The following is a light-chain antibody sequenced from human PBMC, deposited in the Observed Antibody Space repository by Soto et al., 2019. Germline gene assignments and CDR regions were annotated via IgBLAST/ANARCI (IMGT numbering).Light chain of an antibody. V-gene: IGKV1-39*01. J-gene: IGKJ4*01. CDR2: AAY. CDR1: QNISTS. CDR3: QQSYSPPPT. Sequence: DIQLTQSPSTLSASVGDSVTITCRASQNISTSLAWYQHKPGKAPKLMVFAAYSLQSGVPSRFSGSGSGTDFTLTISSLQPEDFATYYCQQSYSPPPTFGGGTKVDIK.